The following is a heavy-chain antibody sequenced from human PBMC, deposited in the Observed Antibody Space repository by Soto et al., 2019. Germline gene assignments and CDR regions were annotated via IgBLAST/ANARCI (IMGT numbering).Heavy chain of an antibody. Sequence: LRLSCAASGFTVSSNYMSWVRQAPGKGLEWVSVIYSGGSTYYADSVKGRFTISGDNSKNTLYLQMDSLRAEDTAVYYCARDLHPRTGTDYWGQGTLVTVSS. CDR3: ARDLHPRTGTDY. J-gene: IGHJ4*02. CDR1: GFTVSSNY. CDR2: IYSGGST. V-gene: IGHV3-53*01. D-gene: IGHD7-27*01.